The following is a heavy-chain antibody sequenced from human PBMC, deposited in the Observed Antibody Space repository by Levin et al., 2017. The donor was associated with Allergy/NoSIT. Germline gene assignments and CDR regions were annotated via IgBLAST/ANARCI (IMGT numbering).Heavy chain of an antibody. CDR1: GFTFSSYW. CDR2: INSDGSST. CDR3: ARDSGLIAVNDWFDP. V-gene: IGHV3-74*01. J-gene: IGHJ5*02. D-gene: IGHD6-19*01. Sequence: PGGSLRLSCAASGFTFSSYWMHWVRQAPGKGLVWVSRINSDGSSTSYADSVKGRFTISRDNAKNTLYLQMNSLRAEDTAVYYCARDSGLIAVNDWFDPWGQGTLVTVSS.